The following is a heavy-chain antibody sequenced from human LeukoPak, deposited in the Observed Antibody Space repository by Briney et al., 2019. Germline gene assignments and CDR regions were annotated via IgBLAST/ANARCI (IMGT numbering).Heavy chain of an antibody. D-gene: IGHD1-26*01. CDR3: ARLHSGSYFADY. CDR2: ISSRSSTI. J-gene: IGHJ4*02. Sequence: GGSLRLSSAASGVTFSSYSMNWVRQTPGKGLEWVSYISSRSSTIYYADSVKGRFTISRDNAKNSLYLQMNSLRDEDTAVYYCARLHSGSYFADYWGQGTLVTVSS. CDR1: GVTFSSYS. V-gene: IGHV3-48*02.